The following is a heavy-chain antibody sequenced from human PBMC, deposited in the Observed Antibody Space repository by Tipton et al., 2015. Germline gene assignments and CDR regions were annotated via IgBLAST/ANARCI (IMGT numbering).Heavy chain of an antibody. CDR2: IYPGDSDT. CDR1: GYSFTSYW. D-gene: IGHD5-12*01. J-gene: IGHJ5*02. CDR3: ARWLKPGQYNWFDP. Sequence: QLVQSGAEVKKPGESLKISCKGSGYSFTSYWIGWVRQMPGKGLEWMGIIYPGDSDTTYSPSFQGQVTISVEKSVSTAYLQWISLKASDTAIYYCARWLKPGQYNWFDPWGQGTVVTVSS. V-gene: IGHV5-51*03.